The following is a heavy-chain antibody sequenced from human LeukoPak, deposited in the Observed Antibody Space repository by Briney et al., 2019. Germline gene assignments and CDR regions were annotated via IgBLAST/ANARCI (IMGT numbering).Heavy chain of an antibody. J-gene: IGHJ4*02. Sequence: GGSLSLSCAASGFTFSSHAMTWVRQAPGKGLEWVSVISGSGDNTDYADSVKGRFTISRDNSRNTVYLQMNSLRAEDTAVYYCTSFPRAHTRDIVFDFWAQGALVTVSS. D-gene: IGHD2-15*01. CDR1: GFTFSSHA. V-gene: IGHV3-23*01. CDR3: TSFPRAHTRDIVFDF. CDR2: ISGSGDNT.